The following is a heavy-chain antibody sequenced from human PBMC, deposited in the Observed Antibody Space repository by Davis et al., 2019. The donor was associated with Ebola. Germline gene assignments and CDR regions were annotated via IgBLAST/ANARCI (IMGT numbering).Heavy chain of an antibody. J-gene: IGHJ6*02. CDR3: AEIYWVRYGMDV. D-gene: IGHD2-8*02. CDR1: GFTFSSSW. Sequence: GESLKISCAASGFTFSSSWMTWVRQAPGKGLEWVANIKQDGSEKYYVDSVKGRFTISRDNAKNSLYLQMNSLRAEDTAVYYCAEIYWVRYGMDVWGQGTTVTVSS. V-gene: IGHV3-7*01. CDR2: IKQDGSEK.